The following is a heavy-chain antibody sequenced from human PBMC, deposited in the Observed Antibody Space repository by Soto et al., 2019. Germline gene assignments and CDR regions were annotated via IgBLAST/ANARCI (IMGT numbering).Heavy chain of an antibody. D-gene: IGHD5-12*01. J-gene: IGHJ6*03. CDR3: ARGGLRLYYYYYMDV. Sequence: SETLSLTCAVYGGSFSGYYWSWIRQPPGKGLEWIGEINHSGSTNYNPSLKSRVTISVDTSKNQFSLKLSSVTAADTAVYYCARGGLRLYYYYYMDVWGKGTTVTVSS. CDR1: GGSFSGYY. CDR2: INHSGST. V-gene: IGHV4-34*01.